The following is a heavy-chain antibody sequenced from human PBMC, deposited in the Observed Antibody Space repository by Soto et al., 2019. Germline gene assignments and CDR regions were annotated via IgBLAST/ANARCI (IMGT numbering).Heavy chain of an antibody. CDR1: GFTFTTYA. V-gene: IGHV3-23*01. CDR3: AKAQHYGFWSGRHFDY. Sequence: EVQLLESGGGLVQPGGSLRLSCATSGFTFTTYAMSWVRQAPGKGLEWVSAISGSGGSTYYTDSVKGRFTISRDNSKNTLYLQMNNLRAEDTAIYYCAKAQHYGFWSGRHFDYWGQGTLVTVSS. D-gene: IGHD3-3*01. CDR2: ISGSGGST. J-gene: IGHJ4*02.